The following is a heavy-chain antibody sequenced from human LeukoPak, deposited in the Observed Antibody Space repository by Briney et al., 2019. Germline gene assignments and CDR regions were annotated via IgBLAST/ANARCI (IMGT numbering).Heavy chain of an antibody. CDR3: ARSCSSGPYGMDV. CDR2: ISYDGSNK. V-gene: IGHV3-30*03. Sequence: GGSLRLSCAASGFTFSSYGMHWVRQAPGKGLEWVAVISYDGSNKYYADSVKGRFTISRDNSKNTLYLQMNSLRAEDTAVYYCARSCSSGPYGMDVWGQGTTVTVSS. CDR1: GFTFSSYG. D-gene: IGHD3-22*01. J-gene: IGHJ6*02.